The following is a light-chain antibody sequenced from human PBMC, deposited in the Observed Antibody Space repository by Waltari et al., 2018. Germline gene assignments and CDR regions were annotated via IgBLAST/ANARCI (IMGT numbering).Light chain of an antibody. CDR1: VGFIVATYR. CDR2: YRSDSDN. V-gene: IGLV5-45*01. J-gene: IGLJ3*02. Sequence: QAALTQQESFSAPPGASPSLSCTLPVGFIVATYRRYWYRQRPGSPPQFLVRYRSDSDNQQGSGVPSRFSGSKDTSANAGILLISGLQSEDEADYYCMILHNNAVVFGGGTKLTVL. CDR3: MILHNNAVV.